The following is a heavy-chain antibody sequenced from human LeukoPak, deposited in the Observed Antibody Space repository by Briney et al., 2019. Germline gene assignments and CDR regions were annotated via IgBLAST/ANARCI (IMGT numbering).Heavy chain of an antibody. CDR1: GDSVSSNSAA. CDR2: TYYRSKWYN. Sequence: SQTLSLTCAISGDSVSSNSAAWNWIRQSPSRGLEWLGRTYYRSKWYNDYAVSVKSRITINPDTSKNQFSLQLNSVTPEDTAVYYCARVWRSSDSSHYYYYMDVWGKGTTVTVSS. D-gene: IGHD3-16*01. CDR3: ARVWRSSDSSHYYYYMDV. J-gene: IGHJ6*03. V-gene: IGHV6-1*01.